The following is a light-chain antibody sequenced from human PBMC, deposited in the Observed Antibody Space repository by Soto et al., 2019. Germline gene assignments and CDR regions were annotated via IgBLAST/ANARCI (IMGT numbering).Light chain of an antibody. J-gene: IGLJ2*01. Sequence: SYELTQPPSVSVAPGQTARITCGGDKIGTKSVHWYQQMPGQAPLLVVYDDNDRPSGIPERFSGSKSGNTATLTISRVEAGDEADYYCATWDGSLPGEVFGGGTKLTVL. V-gene: IGLV3-21*02. CDR3: ATWDGSLPGEV. CDR2: DDN. CDR1: KIGTKS.